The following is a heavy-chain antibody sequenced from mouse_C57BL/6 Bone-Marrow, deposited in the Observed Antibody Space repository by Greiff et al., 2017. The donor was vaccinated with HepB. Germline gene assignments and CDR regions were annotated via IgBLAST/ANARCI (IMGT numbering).Heavy chain of an antibody. V-gene: IGHV14-4*01. CDR3: TTHYYGSSPYYFDY. CDR2: IDPENGDT. Sequence: DVQLQESGAELVRPGASVKLSCTASGFNIKDDYMHWVKQRPEQGLEWIGWIDPENGDTEYASKFQGKATITADTSSNTAYLQLSSLTSEDTAVYYCTTHYYGSSPYYFDYWGQGTTLTVSS. J-gene: IGHJ2*01. D-gene: IGHD1-1*01. CDR1: GFNIKDDY.